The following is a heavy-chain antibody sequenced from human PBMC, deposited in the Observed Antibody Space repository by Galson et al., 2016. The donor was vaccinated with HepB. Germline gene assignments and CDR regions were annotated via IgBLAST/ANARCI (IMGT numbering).Heavy chain of an antibody. J-gene: IGHJ4*02. CDR3: ATYYYGLGHAY. V-gene: IGHV3-7*03. D-gene: IGHD3-10*01. Sequence: SLRLSCATSGFTFTDFWMTCPPPAPGKGLEWVANIQQNGNENYYVDSVKGRFTISRDNAKNSLYLQMNSLRAEDTAIYYCATYYYGLGHAYWGQGTLITVSS. CDR2: IQQNGNEN. CDR1: GFTFTDFW.